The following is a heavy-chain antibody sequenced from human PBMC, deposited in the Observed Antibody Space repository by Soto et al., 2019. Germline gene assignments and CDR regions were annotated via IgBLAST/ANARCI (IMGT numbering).Heavy chain of an antibody. Sequence: QGQLVQSGTEVKQLGASVKVSCKTSASAFTSYGINWVRQAPGQGLEWMGWISPYNGNTHYSQKFQDRVTMTTDPSTNTVVMELRSLTSDDTAMYYCARDRNTVLVVAGGWFDPWGQGTLVTVSS. D-gene: IGHD2-15*01. J-gene: IGHJ5*02. CDR3: ARDRNTVLVVAGGWFDP. V-gene: IGHV1-18*01. CDR2: ISPYNGNT. CDR1: ASAFTSYG.